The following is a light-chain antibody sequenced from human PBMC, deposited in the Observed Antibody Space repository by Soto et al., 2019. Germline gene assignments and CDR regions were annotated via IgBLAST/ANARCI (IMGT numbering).Light chain of an antibody. CDR1: SSDFGGYNY. Sequence: QSALTQPASVSGSPGQSITISCTGTSSDFGGYNYVSWYQQHPGKAPKLMIYDVTNRPSGVSNRFSGSRSGNMASLTISGLQAEDEADYYCNSYTSSSSYVFGTGTKLTVL. CDR3: NSYTSSSSYV. CDR2: DVT. J-gene: IGLJ1*01. V-gene: IGLV2-14*01.